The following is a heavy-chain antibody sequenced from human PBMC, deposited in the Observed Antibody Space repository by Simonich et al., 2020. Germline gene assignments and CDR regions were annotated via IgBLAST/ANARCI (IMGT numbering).Heavy chain of an antibody. Sequence: EVQLVESGGGLVQPGGSLRLSCAASGFTFSSYWMHWVRQAPGKGVLWVARINSEGSRPSYADSVKGRFTIARDNAKNTLYLQMNSLRAEDTAVYYCARNRLDYWGQGTLVTVSS. CDR2: INSEGSRP. V-gene: IGHV3-74*01. J-gene: IGHJ4*02. CDR3: ARNRLDY. CDR1: GFTFSSYW.